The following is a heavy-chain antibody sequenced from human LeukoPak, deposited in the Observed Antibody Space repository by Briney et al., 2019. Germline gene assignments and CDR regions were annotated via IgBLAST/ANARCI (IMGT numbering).Heavy chain of an antibody. V-gene: IGHV4-59*01. J-gene: IGHJ4*02. Sequence: SETLSLTCTVSRGSISNYYWSWIRQPPGTGLEWIGYIYNSGSTNYNPSLKSRVTISVDTSKNQFSLKLSSVTAADTAVYYCARMTPGDYFQYWGQGTLVTVSS. CDR2: IYNSGST. CDR1: RGSISNYY. CDR3: ARMTPGDYFQY.